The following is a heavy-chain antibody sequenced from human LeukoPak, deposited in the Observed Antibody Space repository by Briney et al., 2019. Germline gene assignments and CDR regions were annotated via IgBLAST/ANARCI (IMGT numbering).Heavy chain of an antibody. CDR2: MNPNSGNT. J-gene: IGHJ6*02. V-gene: IGHV1-8*01. D-gene: IGHD7-27*01. Sequence: ASVKVSCKASGYTFTSYDINWVRQATGQGLEWMGWMNPNSGNTGYAQKFQGRVTMTRNTSISTAYMELSSLRSEDTAVYYCARGSYANWGYYYYYYYYGMDVWGQGTTVTVSS. CDR1: GYTFTSYD. CDR3: ARGSYANWGYYYYYYYYGMDV.